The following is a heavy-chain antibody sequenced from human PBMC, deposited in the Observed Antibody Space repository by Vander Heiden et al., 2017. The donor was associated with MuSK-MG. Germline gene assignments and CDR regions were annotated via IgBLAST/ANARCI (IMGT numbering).Heavy chain of an antibody. J-gene: IGHJ4*01. CDR1: GFTFSADW. D-gene: IGHD2-15*01. CDR3: ARDGYVKRGKPTDY. Sequence: EVQLVESAGGVVQPGGSLRLYCPATGFTFSADWMGWVRQDPGKGLEWVANIKQSGSEKNYVDSVKGRFTISRDNAESSLYLQMNSLRAEDTAVYYCARDGYVKRGKPTDYWGDGTLVAVSS. CDR2: IKQSGSEK. V-gene: IGHV3-7*01.